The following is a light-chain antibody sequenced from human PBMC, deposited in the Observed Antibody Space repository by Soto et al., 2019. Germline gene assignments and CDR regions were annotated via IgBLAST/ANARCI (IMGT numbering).Light chain of an antibody. CDR2: EVT. CDR1: SNDVGAYNR. J-gene: IGLJ1*01. CDR3: LSYTISSSYV. V-gene: IGLV2-14*01. Sequence: QSALLQPASVSGSPGHSITISCTGTSNDVGAYNRVSWYQQRSGKAPKLMVYEVTHRPSGVSNRFSGSKSGNTASLTISGLQAEDEADYYCLSYTISSSYVFGTGTKVTVL.